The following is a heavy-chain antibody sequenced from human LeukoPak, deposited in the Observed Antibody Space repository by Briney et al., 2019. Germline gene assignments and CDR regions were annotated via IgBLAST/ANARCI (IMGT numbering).Heavy chain of an antibody. D-gene: IGHD3-22*01. V-gene: IGHV1-2*02. CDR1: GYRFTELY. Sequence: ASVKVSCKASGYRFTELYIQWVRQAPGQGLELMGWINTKRGVTNYEQKFQGRVTMTRDTPISTAYMELSSLTSDDTAVYYCATGGRDYFDGGGHRNWFDPWGQGTLVSVTS. CDR3: ATGGRDYFDGGGHRNWFDP. CDR2: INTKRGVT. J-gene: IGHJ5*02.